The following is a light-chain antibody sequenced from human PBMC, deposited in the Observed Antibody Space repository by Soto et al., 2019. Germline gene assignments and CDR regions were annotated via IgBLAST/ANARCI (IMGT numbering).Light chain of an antibody. CDR1: DNDIGRYDY. J-gene: IGLJ3*02. CDR2: EVN. CDR3: SSYTSTFTWV. V-gene: IGLV2-14*01. Sequence: QLVLTQPASVSGSPGQSITISCTGTDNDIGRYDYVSWYQQHPGKAPKLLIYEVNNRPSGVSNRFSGSKSANTASLTISGLQSEDESDYYCSSYTSTFTWVFGGGTKLTVL.